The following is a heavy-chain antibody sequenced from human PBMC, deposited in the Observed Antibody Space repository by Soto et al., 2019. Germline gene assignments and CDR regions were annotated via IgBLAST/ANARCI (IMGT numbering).Heavy chain of an antibody. CDR3: AREGPDPYCSSTRCYHLYYGMDV. D-gene: IGHD2-2*01. CDR1: GYTFTGYY. V-gene: IGHV1-2*02. Sequence: ASVKVSCKASGYTFTGYYMHWVRQAPGQGLEWMGWINPNSGGTNYAQKFQGRVTMTRDTSISTAYMELSRLRSDDTAVYYCAREGPDPYCSSTRCYHLYYGMDVWGQGTTVTVSS. CDR2: INPNSGGT. J-gene: IGHJ6*02.